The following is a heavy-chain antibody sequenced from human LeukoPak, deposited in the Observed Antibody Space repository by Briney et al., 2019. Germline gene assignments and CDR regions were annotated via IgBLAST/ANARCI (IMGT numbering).Heavy chain of an antibody. CDR3: ATTYGGQGVFDY. Sequence: AESLKICYKDSGYSLTSYWIGWVRQMPGKGLEWMGIIYPGDSDTRYSPSFQGQVTISADKSISTAYLQWSSLKASDTAMYYCATTYGGQGVFDYWGQGTLVTVSS. D-gene: IGHD4/OR15-4a*01. V-gene: IGHV5-51*01. CDR1: GYSLTSYW. CDR2: IYPGDSDT. J-gene: IGHJ4*02.